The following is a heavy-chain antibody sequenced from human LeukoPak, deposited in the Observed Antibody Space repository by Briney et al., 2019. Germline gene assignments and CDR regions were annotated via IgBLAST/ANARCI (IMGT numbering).Heavy chain of an antibody. CDR1: GFTFSNYG. V-gene: IGHV3-30*02. Sequence: PGGSLRLSCAASGFTFSNYGMHWVRQSPGKGLEWMAFIRYDGSTKYYADSVKGRFTISRDTSASTLYVQMNSLRVEDTAVYYCAKGNPDTSFDHWGQGTLVTVSS. J-gene: IGHJ4*02. CDR2: IRYDGSTK. D-gene: IGHD2-2*02. CDR3: AKGNPDTSFDH.